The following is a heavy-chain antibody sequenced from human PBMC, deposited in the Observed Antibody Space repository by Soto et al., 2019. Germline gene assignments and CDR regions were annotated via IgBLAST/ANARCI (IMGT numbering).Heavy chain of an antibody. CDR3: AKDRGKLEPLNWFDP. CDR2: ISYDGSNK. J-gene: IGHJ5*02. Sequence: LRLSCAAPGFTFSSYGMHWVRQAPGKGLEWVAVISYDGSNKYYADSVKGRFTISRDNSKNTLYLQMNSLRAEDTAVYYCAKDRGKLEPLNWFDPWGQGTLVTVSS. CDR1: GFTFSSYG. V-gene: IGHV3-30*18. D-gene: IGHD1-1*01.